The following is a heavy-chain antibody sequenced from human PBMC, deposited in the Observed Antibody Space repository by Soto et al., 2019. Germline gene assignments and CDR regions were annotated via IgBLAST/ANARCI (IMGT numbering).Heavy chain of an antibody. CDR2: IGGAGST. CDR3: SKPLGPTTSYFDC. J-gene: IGHJ4*02. D-gene: IGHD1-26*01. V-gene: IGHV3-23*01. CDR1: GFNVSSYT. Sequence: GGSLRLSCAASGFNVSSYTMSWVRQAPGKGLEWVSGIGGAGSTYYADSVKGRFTISRDNSKNTMYLQMNSLSAEDTAIYYCSKPLGPTTSYFDCWGQGTRVTVAS.